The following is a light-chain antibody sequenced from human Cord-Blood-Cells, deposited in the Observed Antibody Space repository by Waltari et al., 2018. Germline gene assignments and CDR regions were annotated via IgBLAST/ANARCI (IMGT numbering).Light chain of an antibody. J-gene: IGKJ5*01. CDR3: QQYGSSPSIT. Sequence: EIVLTQSPGTLSLSPGERATLSCRASQSVSSSYLAWYQQKPGQAHRPLIYGASSRATGIPDRFSGSVSGTDFTLTISRLEPEDFAVYYCQQYGSSPSITFGQGTRLEIK. CDR1: QSVSSSY. CDR2: GAS. V-gene: IGKV3-20*01.